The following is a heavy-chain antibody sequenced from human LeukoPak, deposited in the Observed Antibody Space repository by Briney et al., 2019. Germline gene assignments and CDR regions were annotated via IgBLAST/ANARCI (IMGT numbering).Heavy chain of an antibody. CDR2: IYHSGST. D-gene: IGHD3-10*01. CDR3: ARDALQGTMVRGVSPARFYYMDV. CDR1: GGSISSGGYY. V-gene: IGHV4-30-2*01. Sequence: PSETLSLTCTVSGGSISSGGYYWSWIRQPPGKGLEWIGYIYHSGSTYYNPSLKSRVTISVDRSKNQFSLKLSSVTAADTAVYYCARDALQGTMVRGVSPARFYYMDVWGKGTTVTVSS. J-gene: IGHJ6*03.